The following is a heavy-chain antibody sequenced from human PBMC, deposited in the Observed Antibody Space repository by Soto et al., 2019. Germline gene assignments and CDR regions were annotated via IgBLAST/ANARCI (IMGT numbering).Heavy chain of an antibody. D-gene: IGHD2-2*01. V-gene: IGHV1-18*01. J-gene: IGHJ6*02. CDR1: GYTFTSYG. Sequence: ASVKVSCKASGYTFTSYGISWVRQAPGQGLEWMGWMSAYNGNTNYAQKLQGRVTMTTDTSTSTAYMELRSLRSEDTAVYYCARDRTQLVPAATYYGMDVWGQGTTVTVSS. CDR2: MSAYNGNT. CDR3: ARDRTQLVPAATYYGMDV.